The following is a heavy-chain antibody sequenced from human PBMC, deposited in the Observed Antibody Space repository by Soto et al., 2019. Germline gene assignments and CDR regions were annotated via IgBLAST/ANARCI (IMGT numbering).Heavy chain of an antibody. D-gene: IGHD3-22*01. CDR1: GGSISSSNW. CDR2: IYHSGST. Sequence: WETLSLTCAVSGGSISSSNWWSWVRQPPGKGLEWIGEIYHSGSTNYNPSLKSRVTISVDKSKNQFSLKLSSVTAADTAVYYCARAEGAANYYDSSGYLDYWGQGTLVTVSS. V-gene: IGHV4-4*02. CDR3: ARAEGAANYYDSSGYLDY. J-gene: IGHJ4*02.